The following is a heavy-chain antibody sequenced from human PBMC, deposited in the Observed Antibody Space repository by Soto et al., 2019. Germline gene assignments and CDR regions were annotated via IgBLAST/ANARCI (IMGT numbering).Heavy chain of an antibody. V-gene: IGHV4-34*01. J-gene: IGHJ3*02. D-gene: IGHD1-26*01. CDR3: ARSSSFKYDDAFDI. Sequence: SETLSLTCAVYGGSFSGYYWSWIRQPPGKGLEWIGEINHSGSTNYNPSLKSRVTISVDTSKNQFSLKLSSVTAADTAVYYCARSSSFKYDDAFDIWGQGTMVTVSS. CDR2: INHSGST. CDR1: GGSFSGYY.